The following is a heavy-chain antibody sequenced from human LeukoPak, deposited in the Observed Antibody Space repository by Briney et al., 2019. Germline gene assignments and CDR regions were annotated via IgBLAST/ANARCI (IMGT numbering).Heavy chain of an antibody. CDR1: GFTFSIYA. CDR3: AKDPVGATYYFDY. V-gene: IGHV3-23*01. CDR2: ISGSGGST. Sequence: GGSLRLSCAASGFTFSIYAMSWVRQAPGKGLEWVSAISGSGGSTYYADSVKGRFTISRDNSKNTLYLQMNSLRAEDTAVYYCAKDPVGATYYFDYWGQGTLVTVSS. J-gene: IGHJ4*02. D-gene: IGHD1-26*01.